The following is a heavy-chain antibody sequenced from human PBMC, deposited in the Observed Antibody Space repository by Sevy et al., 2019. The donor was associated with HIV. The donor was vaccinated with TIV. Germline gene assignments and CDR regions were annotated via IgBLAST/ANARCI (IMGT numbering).Heavy chain of an antibody. CDR2: MNHSGGT. CDR3: ARHCTGSSCSHAFNI. Sequence: SETLSLTCAVYGGSFSGYYWSWIRQPPGKGLEWIGEMNHSGGTNYNPSLKRRGTISVDTSKNQFSLKLNSVTAADTAVYYCARHCTGSSCSHAFNIWGQGTMVTVSS. V-gene: IGHV4-34*01. J-gene: IGHJ3*02. CDR1: GGSFSGYY. D-gene: IGHD2-15*01.